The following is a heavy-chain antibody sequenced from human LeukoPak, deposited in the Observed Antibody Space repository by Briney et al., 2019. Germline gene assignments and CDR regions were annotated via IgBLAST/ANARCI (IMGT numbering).Heavy chain of an antibody. CDR2: IIPILGIA. D-gene: IGHD3-10*01. Sequence: SVKVSCKASGGTFSSYAISWVRQAPGQGLEWMGRIIPILGIANYTQKFQGRVTITADKSTSTAYMELSSLRSEDTAVYYCASGESEYYFDYWGQGTLVTVSS. CDR3: ASGESEYYFDY. CDR1: GGTFSSYA. V-gene: IGHV1-69*04. J-gene: IGHJ4*02.